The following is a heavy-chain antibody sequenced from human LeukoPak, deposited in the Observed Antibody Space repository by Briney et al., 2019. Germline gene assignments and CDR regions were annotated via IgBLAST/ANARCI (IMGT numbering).Heavy chain of an antibody. CDR3: ARDDPRTAAAGTGIDY. CDR1: GFTFSDYY. Sequence: GGSLRLSCAASGFTFSDYYMSWIRQAPGKGLEWVSYISSSGSTIYYADSVKGRFTISRDNAKNSLYLQMNSLRAEDTAVYYCARDDPRTAAAGTGIDYWGQETLVTVSS. D-gene: IGHD6-13*01. CDR2: ISSSGSTI. V-gene: IGHV3-11*01. J-gene: IGHJ4*02.